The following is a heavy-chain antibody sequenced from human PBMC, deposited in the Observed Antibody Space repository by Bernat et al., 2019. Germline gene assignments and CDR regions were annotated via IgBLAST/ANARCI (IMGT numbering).Heavy chain of an antibody. D-gene: IGHD6-13*01. CDR2: ISYDGSNK. Sequence: QVQLVESGGGVVQPGRSLRLSCAASGFTFSSYGMHWVRQAPGKGLEWVAVISYDGSNKYYADSVKGRFTISRDNSKNTLYLQMNSLRAEDTAVYYCAINRAAAVTGDNCFDPWGQGTLVTVSS. CDR3: AINRAAAVTGDNCFDP. J-gene: IGHJ5*02. CDR1: GFTFSSYG. V-gene: IGHV3-30*03.